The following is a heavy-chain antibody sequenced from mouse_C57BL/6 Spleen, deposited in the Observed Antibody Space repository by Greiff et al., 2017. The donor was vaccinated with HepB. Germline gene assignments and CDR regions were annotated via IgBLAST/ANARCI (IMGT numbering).Heavy chain of an antibody. Sequence: QVHVKQSGAELAKPGASVKLSCKASGYTFTSYWMHWVNQRPGQGLEWIGYINPSSGYTKYNQKFKDKATLTADKSSSTAYMQLSSLTYEDSAVYYCATMVTVYYAMDYWGQGTSVTVSS. CDR2: INPSSGYT. CDR1: GYTFTSYW. V-gene: IGHV1-7*01. D-gene: IGHD2-2*01. J-gene: IGHJ4*01. CDR3: ATMVTVYYAMDY.